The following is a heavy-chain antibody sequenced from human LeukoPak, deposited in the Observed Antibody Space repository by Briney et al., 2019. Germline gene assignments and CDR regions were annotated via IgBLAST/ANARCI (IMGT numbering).Heavy chain of an antibody. J-gene: IGHJ4*02. CDR1: GGSISSGSYY. Sequence: SETLSLTCTVSGGSISSGSYYWSWIRQPAGKGLEWIGRIYTSGSTNYNPSLKSRVTISVDTSKNQFSLKLSSATAADTAVYYCARDRSNWGLDYWGQGTLVTVSS. V-gene: IGHV4-61*02. CDR3: ARDRSNWGLDY. CDR2: IYTSGST. D-gene: IGHD7-27*01.